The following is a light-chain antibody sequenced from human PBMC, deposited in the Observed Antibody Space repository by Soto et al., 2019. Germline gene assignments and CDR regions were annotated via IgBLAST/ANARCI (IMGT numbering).Light chain of an antibody. CDR3: CSYAGSSSWV. CDR1: SSDVGGYNY. Sequence: QSALTQPRSVSGSPGQSVTISCTGTSSDVGGYNYVSWYQQHPGKAPKLMIYDVSKRPSGVPDRFSGSKSGNTASLTISGLQAEAEADYYCCSYAGSSSWVFGGGTKLTVL. J-gene: IGLJ3*02. CDR2: DVS. V-gene: IGLV2-11*01.